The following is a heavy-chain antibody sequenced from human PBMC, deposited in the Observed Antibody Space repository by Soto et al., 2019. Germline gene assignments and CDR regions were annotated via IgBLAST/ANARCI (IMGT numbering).Heavy chain of an antibody. Sequence: GGSLRLSCAASGFGFSGYTIHWARQAPGKGLEWVAVISYDGSDKYYADSVKGRFTISRDNAKKTLYLQMNSLTIEDTAVYYCARVDCSTTTCYYYGFDVWGQGTTVTVSS. D-gene: IGHD2-2*01. CDR1: GFGFSGYT. CDR3: ARVDCSTTTCYYYGFDV. V-gene: IGHV3-30-3*01. J-gene: IGHJ6*02. CDR2: ISYDGSDK.